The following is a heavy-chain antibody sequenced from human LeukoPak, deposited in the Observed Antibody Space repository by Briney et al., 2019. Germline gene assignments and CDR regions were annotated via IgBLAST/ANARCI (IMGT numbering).Heavy chain of an antibody. CDR3: ARSDGDYGGGVKMYYFDY. Sequence: PGGSLRLSCAASGFTFSSYSMNWVRQAPGKGLVWVSSISSSSSYIYYADSVKGRFTISRDNAKNSLYLQMNSLRAEDTAVYYCARSDGDYGGGVKMYYFDYWGQGTLVTVSS. CDR2: ISSSSSYI. J-gene: IGHJ4*02. CDR1: GFTFSSYS. D-gene: IGHD4-17*01. V-gene: IGHV3-21*01.